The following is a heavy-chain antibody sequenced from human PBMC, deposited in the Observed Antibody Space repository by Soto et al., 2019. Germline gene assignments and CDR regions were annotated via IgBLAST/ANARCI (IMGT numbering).Heavy chain of an antibody. Sequence: QVQLVQSGAEVKKPGASVKVSCKASGYTFTSYAMHWVRQAPGQSLEWMGWINAGNGNTKYSQKFQGRVTITRDTSASTAYMELSSLRSEDTAVYYCARGITIFGKRKGASFDYWGQGTLVTVSS. D-gene: IGHD3-3*01. CDR3: ARGITIFGKRKGASFDY. J-gene: IGHJ4*02. CDR2: INAGNGNT. V-gene: IGHV1-3*01. CDR1: GYTFTSYA.